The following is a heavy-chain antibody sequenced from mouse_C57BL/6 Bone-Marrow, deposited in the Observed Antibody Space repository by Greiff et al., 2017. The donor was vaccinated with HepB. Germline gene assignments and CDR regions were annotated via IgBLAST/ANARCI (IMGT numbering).Heavy chain of an antibody. CDR2: ISDGGSYT. J-gene: IGHJ3*01. V-gene: IGHV5-4*01. D-gene: IGHD1-1*01. CDR3: ARDLLDYYGSSYVGFAY. Sequence: EVQLVESGGGLVKPGGSLKLSCAASGFTFSSYAMSWVRQTPEKRLEWVATISDGGSYTYYPDNVKGRFTISRDNAKNNLYLQMSHLKSEDTAMYYCARDLLDYYGSSYVGFAYWGQGTLVTVSA. CDR1: GFTFSSYA.